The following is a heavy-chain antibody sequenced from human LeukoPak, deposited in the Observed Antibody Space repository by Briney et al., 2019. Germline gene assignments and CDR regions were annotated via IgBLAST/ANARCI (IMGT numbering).Heavy chain of an antibody. D-gene: IGHD1-1*01. Sequence: GASVKVSCKASGYTFTSYGISWVRQAPGQGLEWMGWISAYNGNTNYAQKLQGRVTMTTDTSTSTAYMELRSLRSDDTAVYYCAKSPKYGYFLHFDYLGQGTLVTVSS. CDR1: GYTFTSYG. J-gene: IGHJ4*02. CDR3: AKSPKYGYFLHFDY. V-gene: IGHV1-18*01. CDR2: ISAYNGNT.